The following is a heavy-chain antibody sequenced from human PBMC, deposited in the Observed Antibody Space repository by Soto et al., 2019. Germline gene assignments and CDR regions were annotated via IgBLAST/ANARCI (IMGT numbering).Heavy chain of an antibody. D-gene: IGHD6-13*01. CDR1: GFTFSSYG. CDR2: IWYDGSNK. CDR3: ARETAAGTKYYYYGMDV. Sequence: GSLRLSCAASGFTFSSYGMHWVRQAPGKGLEWVAVIWYDGSNKYYADSVKGRFTISRDNSKNTLYLQMNSLRAEDTAVYYCARETAAGTKYYYYGMDVWGQGTTVTVSS. J-gene: IGHJ6*02. V-gene: IGHV3-33*01.